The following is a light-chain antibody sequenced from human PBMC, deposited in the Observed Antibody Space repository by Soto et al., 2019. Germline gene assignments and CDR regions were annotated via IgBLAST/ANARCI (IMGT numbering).Light chain of an antibody. CDR2: EVN. V-gene: IGLV2-8*01. CDR1: SSDTGGYNS. Sequence: QSALTQPPSASGSPGQSVTISCTGTSSDTGGYNSVPWYQQHPGKAPRLMIYEVNKRPSGVPDRFSGSKSGYTASLTVSGLQTEDEAFYYCSSSAGIYHYLVFGGGTQLTVL. J-gene: IGLJ3*02. CDR3: SSSAGIYHYLV.